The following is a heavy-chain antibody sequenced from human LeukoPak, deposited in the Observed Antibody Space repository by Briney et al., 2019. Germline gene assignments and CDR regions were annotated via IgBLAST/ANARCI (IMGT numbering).Heavy chain of an antibody. CDR2: IYTSGST. CDR3: ARMDY. CDR1: GGSISSGSYY. Sequence: SQTLSLTCTVSGGSISSGSYYWSWIRQPAGKGLEWIGRIYTSGSTNYNPSLKSRVTISVDTSKNQFSLKLSSVIAADTAVYYCARMDYWGQGTLVTVSS. J-gene: IGHJ4*02. V-gene: IGHV4-61*02.